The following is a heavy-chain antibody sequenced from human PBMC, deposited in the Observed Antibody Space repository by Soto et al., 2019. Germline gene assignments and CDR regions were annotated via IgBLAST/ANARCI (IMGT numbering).Heavy chain of an antibody. D-gene: IGHD3-22*01. Sequence: SVKVSCKASGGTFSSYAISWVRQAPGQGLEWMGGIIPIFGTANYAQKFQGRVTITADESTSTAYMELSSLRSEDTAVYYCARFLKGYYDSSGYAFDIWGKGQWSPSPQ. V-gene: IGHV1-69*13. CDR1: GGTFSSYA. CDR2: IIPIFGTA. CDR3: ARFLKGYYDSSGYAFDI. J-gene: IGHJ3*02.